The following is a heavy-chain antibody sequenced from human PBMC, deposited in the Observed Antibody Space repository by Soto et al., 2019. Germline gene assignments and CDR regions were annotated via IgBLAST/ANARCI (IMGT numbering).Heavy chain of an antibody. CDR1: GYTFTSYY. V-gene: IGHV1-46*03. D-gene: IGHD2-2*01. CDR2: INPSGGST. CDR3: ARSDIVVVPAAIPPDY. Sequence: ASVKVSCKASGYTFTSYYMHWVRQAPGQGLEWTGIINPSGGSTSYAQKFQGRVTMTRDTSTSTVYMELSSLRSEDTAVYYCARSDIVVVPAAIPPDYWGQGTLVTVSS. J-gene: IGHJ4*02.